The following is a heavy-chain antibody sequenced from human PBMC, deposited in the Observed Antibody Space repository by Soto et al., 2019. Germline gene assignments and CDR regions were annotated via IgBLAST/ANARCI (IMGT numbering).Heavy chain of an antibody. D-gene: IGHD1-26*01. CDR3: ARQSPDYLGSVGWFDP. CDR1: GGSISSSSYY. Sequence: SETLSLTCTVSGGSISSSSYYWGWIRQPPGKGLEWIGSIYYSGTTYCNPSLKSRVTISVDTSKNQFSLKLRSVTAADTAVYYCARQSPDYLGSVGWFDPWGQGTLVTVSS. J-gene: IGHJ5*02. CDR2: IYYSGTT. V-gene: IGHV4-39*01.